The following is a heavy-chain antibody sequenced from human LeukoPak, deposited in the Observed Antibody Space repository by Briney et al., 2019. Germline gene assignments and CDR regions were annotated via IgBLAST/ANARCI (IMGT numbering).Heavy chain of an antibody. Sequence: GGSLRLSCAASGFTFSSYSMNWVRQAPGKGLEWVSAISGSGGSTYYADSVKGRFTISRDNSKNTLYLQMNSLRAEDTAVYYCAKGQQLVLADFDYWGQGTLVTVSS. D-gene: IGHD6-13*01. CDR1: GFTFSSYS. V-gene: IGHV3-23*01. CDR3: AKGQQLVLADFDY. J-gene: IGHJ4*02. CDR2: ISGSGGST.